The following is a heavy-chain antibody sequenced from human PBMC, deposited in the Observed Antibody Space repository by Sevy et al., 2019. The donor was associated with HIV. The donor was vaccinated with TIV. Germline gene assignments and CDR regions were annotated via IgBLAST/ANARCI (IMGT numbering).Heavy chain of an antibody. CDR1: GFTFSSFA. J-gene: IGHJ4*02. CDR3: ARDGVSSGWYRGYYFDN. Sequence: GGSLRLSCAASGFTFSSFAMHWVRQAPGKGLDLVTFISYDGTDNYYADSVKGRFTISRDNSKNTLDLQMNSLRPEDTAMYYCARDGVSSGWYRGYYFDNWGQGTLVTVSS. CDR2: ISYDGTDN. V-gene: IGHV3-30*04. D-gene: IGHD6-19*01.